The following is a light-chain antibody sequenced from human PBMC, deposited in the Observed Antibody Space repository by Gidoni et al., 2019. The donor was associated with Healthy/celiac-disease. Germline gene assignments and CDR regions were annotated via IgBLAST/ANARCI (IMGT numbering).Light chain of an antibody. CDR1: QSVSSSY. CDR2: GAS. CDR3: QQYGSSPYT. Sequence: IVLTLSPGTLSLSPGERATLSCRASQSVSSSYLAWYQQKPGQAPRLLIYGASSRATGIPARFSGSGSGTDFTLTISRLEPEDVAVYYWQQYGSSPYTFGQGTKLEIK. V-gene: IGKV3-20*01. J-gene: IGKJ2*01.